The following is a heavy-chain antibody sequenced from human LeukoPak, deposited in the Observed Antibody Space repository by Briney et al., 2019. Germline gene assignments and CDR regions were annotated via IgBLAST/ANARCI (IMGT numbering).Heavy chain of an antibody. J-gene: IGHJ4*02. CDR3: ARDSMATLLDY. Sequence: GGSLRLSCAGSGFALKSYSLSWVRQAPGKGLEWVSSISSTSAYIYYADSVKGRFTISRDSVDNVVYLQMNSLGAEDTAVYYCARDSMATLLDYWGQGTLVTVSS. CDR1: GFALKSYS. D-gene: IGHD5-24*01. CDR2: ISSTSAYI. V-gene: IGHV3-21*01.